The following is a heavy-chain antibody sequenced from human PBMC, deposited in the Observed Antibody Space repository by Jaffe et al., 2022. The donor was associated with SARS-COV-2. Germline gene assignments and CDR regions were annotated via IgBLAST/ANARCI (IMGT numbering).Heavy chain of an antibody. V-gene: IGHV4-34*01. CDR1: SGSFNNNY. Sequence: QVQLHQWGAGLLKPSETLSLTCAVYSGSFNNNYWSWIRQPPGKGLEWIGEINHRGGTNYNPSLKSRLTMSVDTSKSQFSLNVSSVTAADTAVYYCARWPVRGVSIIGYFDSWGQGTLVTVSS. CDR2: INHRGGT. CDR3: ARWPVRGVSIIGYFDS. D-gene: IGHD3-10*01. J-gene: IGHJ4*02.